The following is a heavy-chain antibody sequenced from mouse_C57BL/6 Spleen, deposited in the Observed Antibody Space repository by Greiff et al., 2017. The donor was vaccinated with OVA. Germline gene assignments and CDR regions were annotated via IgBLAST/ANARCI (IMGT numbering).Heavy chain of an antibody. CDR1: GYTFTSYW. V-gene: IGHV1-53*01. CDR2: INPSNGGT. J-gene: IGHJ2*01. Sequence: QVQLQQPGTKLVKPGASVKLSCKASGYTFTSYWMHWVKQPPGQGLEWIGNINPSNGGTTYNEKFKSKATLTVDKSSSTAYMQLSSLTSEDSAVYYCASEGLRRGGYLDYWGQGTTLTVSS. CDR3: ASEGLRRGGYLDY. D-gene: IGHD2-4*01.